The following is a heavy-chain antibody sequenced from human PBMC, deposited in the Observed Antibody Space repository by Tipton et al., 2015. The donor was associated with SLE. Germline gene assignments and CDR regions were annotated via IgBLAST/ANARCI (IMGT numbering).Heavy chain of an antibody. CDR1: GDSVRSGSYY. CDR2: IYGNGDT. Sequence: TLSLTCSVSGDSVRSGSYYWAWIRQSAGKGLEWIGRIYGNGDTSYNPSLNSRLTISVDSSKNQFSLKLSPVTAADTAVYYCARIKYGSGSLPWYYVMDVWGQGTTVTVSS. V-gene: IGHV4-61*02. J-gene: IGHJ6*02. D-gene: IGHD3-10*01. CDR3: ARIKYGSGSLPWYYVMDV.